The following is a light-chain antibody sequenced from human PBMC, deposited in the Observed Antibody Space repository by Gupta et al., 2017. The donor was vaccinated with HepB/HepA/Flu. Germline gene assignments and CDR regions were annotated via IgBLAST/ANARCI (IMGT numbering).Light chain of an antibody. CDR2: KAT. CDR3: QDDNDYSLCS. CDR1: QNIKSW. J-gene: IGKJ2*04. Sequence: DTQMTQSPSTLSASVGDRVTITCRASQNIKSWLAWYQQKPGKAPKLLIYKATTLESGVPSRFSGSGCGTEFTLTISGLQPDDSATYYCQDDNDYSLCSFGQGTKVEIK. V-gene: IGKV1-5*03.